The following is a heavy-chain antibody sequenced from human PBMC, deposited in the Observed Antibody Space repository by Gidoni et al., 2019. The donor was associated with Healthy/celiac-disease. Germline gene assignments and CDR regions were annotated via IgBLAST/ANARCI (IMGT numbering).Heavy chain of an antibody. Sequence: EVQLVESGGGLVKPGGSLRLSCAASGFTFSSYSMNWVRQAPGKGLEWVSSISSSSSYIYYADSVKGRFTISRDNAKNSLYLQMNSLRAEDTAVYYCATAGNDYGDYGQAFAFDIWGQGTMVTVSS. D-gene: IGHD4-17*01. CDR1: GFTFSSYS. CDR2: ISSSSSYI. V-gene: IGHV3-21*01. J-gene: IGHJ3*02. CDR3: ATAGNDYGDYGQAFAFDI.